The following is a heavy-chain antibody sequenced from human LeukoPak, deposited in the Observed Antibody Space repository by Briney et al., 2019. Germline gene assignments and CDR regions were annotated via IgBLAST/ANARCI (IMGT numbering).Heavy chain of an antibody. D-gene: IGHD3-10*01. CDR1: GYTLTELS. V-gene: IGHV1-24*01. Sequence: VASVKVSCKGSGYTLTELSMHWVRQAPGKGGEWMGCFDPEDGETIYAQKFQGRVTMTRDTSISTAYMEVSRMRSDDTAVYYCARDNGDYYGSGSYYHIHDYWGQGNLVTVSS. J-gene: IGHJ4*02. CDR2: FDPEDGET. CDR3: ARDNGDYYGSGSYYHIHDY.